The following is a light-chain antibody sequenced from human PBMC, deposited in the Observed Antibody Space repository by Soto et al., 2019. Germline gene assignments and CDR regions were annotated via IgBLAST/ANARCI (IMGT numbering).Light chain of an antibody. CDR3: QQYSSNPLT. CDR2: WAS. J-gene: IGKJ4*01. CDR1: QSVLYSSNNNNY. Sequence: DIVMTQSPDSLAVSLGERATINCKSSQSVLYSSNNNNYLAWYQQKPRQPPKLLIYWASTRESGVPDRFSGSGSGTDFTLTISSLQAEDVAVYYCQQYSSNPLTFGGGTKVEIK. V-gene: IGKV4-1*01.